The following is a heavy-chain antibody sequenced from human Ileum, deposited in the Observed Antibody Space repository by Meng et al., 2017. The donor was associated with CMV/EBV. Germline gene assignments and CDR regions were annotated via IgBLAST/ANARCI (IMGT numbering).Heavy chain of an antibody. J-gene: IGHJ2*01. V-gene: IGHV4-59*10. D-gene: IGHD5-24*01. Sequence: VQLHQWGAGLLKPSETLSLTCTVSGGSISSYYWSWIRQPAGKGLEWIGRLSTTGSTNYNPYLKSRVPMSVDTSKKQFSLRLSSVTAADTAVYYCARTICDYTGYKYFDLWGRGTLVTVSS. CDR1: GGSISSYY. CDR2: LSTTGST. CDR3: ARTICDYTGYKYFDL.